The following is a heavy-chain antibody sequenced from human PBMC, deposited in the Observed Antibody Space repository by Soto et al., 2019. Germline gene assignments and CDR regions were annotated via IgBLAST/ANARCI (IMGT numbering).Heavy chain of an antibody. CDR1: GGTSNSYS. V-gene: IGHV1-69*12. CDR3: ARGVGLYAIGTWFDP. D-gene: IGHD2-8*01. Sequence: QVQLVQSGAAVKKPGSSVRVSCKASGGTSNSYSINWVRQAPGQGLEWMGGIIPIFGTPHYAQKFQGRVTITADESTYTAYMELRSLSSEDTAVYYCARGVGLYAIGTWFDPWGQGTLVTVSS. CDR2: IIPIFGTP. J-gene: IGHJ5*02.